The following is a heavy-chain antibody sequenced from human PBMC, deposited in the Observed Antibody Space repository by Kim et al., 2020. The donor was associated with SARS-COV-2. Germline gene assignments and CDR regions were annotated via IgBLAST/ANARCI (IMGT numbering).Heavy chain of an antibody. Sequence: GGSLRLSCAASGFTFSSYSMNWVRQAPGKGLGWVSYISSSSSTIYYADSVKGRFTISRDNAKNSLYLQMNSLRDEDTAVYYCARDLVSSGWYDTFDYWGQGTLVTVST. CDR2: ISSSSSTI. V-gene: IGHV3-48*02. J-gene: IGHJ4*02. D-gene: IGHD6-19*01. CDR3: ARDLVSSGWYDTFDY. CDR1: GFTFSSYS.